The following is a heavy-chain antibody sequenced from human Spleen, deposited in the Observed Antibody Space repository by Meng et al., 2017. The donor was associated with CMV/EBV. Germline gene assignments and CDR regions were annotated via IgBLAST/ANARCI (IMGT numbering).Heavy chain of an antibody. V-gene: IGHV3-9*01. CDR3: AKDTRYYYYYGMDV. Sequence: SLKISCAASGFTFDDYAMHWVRQAPGKGLEWVSGVSWNSGTVTYAGSVKGRFTISRDNAKNSLYLQMNSLRAEDTALYYCAKDTRYYYYYGMDVWGQGITVTVSS. CDR1: GFTFDDYA. CDR2: VSWNSGTV. J-gene: IGHJ6*02.